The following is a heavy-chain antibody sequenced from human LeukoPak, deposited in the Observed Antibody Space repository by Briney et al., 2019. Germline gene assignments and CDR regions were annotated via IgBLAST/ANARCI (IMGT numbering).Heavy chain of an antibody. J-gene: IGHJ5*02. D-gene: IGHD1-26*01. CDR1: GFTFSSYS. CDR3: AKAVGANA. V-gene: IGHV3-48*03. CDR2: ISSSGGGI. Sequence: GGSLRLSCAASGFTFSSYSFHWVRQAPGKGLEWVSYISSSGGGIYYADSVKGRFTISRDNAKNSLYLQMNSLRAEDTAVYYCAKAVGANAWGQGTLVTVSS.